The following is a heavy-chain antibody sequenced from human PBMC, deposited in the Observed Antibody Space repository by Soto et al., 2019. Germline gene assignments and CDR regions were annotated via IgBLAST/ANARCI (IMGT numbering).Heavy chain of an antibody. CDR2: IYSGGST. J-gene: IGHJ6*02. V-gene: IGHV3-53*01. D-gene: IGHD3-3*01. Sequence: GWLRRSCSASGCTVSSNYMSWVRQAPGKGLEWVSVIYSGGSTYYADSVKGRFTISRDNSKNTLYLQMNSLRAEDTAVYYCARDITIFGVVAPGGMDVWGQGTTVTVSS. CDR1: GCTVSSNY. CDR3: ARDITIFGVVAPGGMDV.